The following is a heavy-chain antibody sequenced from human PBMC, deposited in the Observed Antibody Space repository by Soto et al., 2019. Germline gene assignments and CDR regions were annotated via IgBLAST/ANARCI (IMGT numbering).Heavy chain of an antibody. CDR3: AITTAVSTLGFFDY. J-gene: IGHJ4*02. D-gene: IGHD4-17*01. V-gene: IGHV1-69*02. CDR2: IIPILGIA. Sequence: QVQLVQSGAEVKKPGSSVKVSCKASGGTFSSYTISWVRQAPGQGLEWMGRIIPILGIANYAQKFQGRVTITADKSTSTGDMELSSLISEDTAVYYCAITTAVSTLGFFDYWGQGTLVTVSS. CDR1: GGTFSSYT.